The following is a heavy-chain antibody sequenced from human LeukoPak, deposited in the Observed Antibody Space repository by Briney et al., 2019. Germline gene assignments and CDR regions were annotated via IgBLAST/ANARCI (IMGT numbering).Heavy chain of an antibody. CDR2: ISAYNGNT. CDR1: GYTFTSYD. Sequence: GAAVKVSCKASGYTFTSYDFSWVRQAPGQGREWMGWISAYNGNTNYAQKLQGRVTMTTDTSTSTAYMELRSVRSDDTAVYYCARVKSLCMDVWGQGTTVTVSS. V-gene: IGHV1-18*01. CDR3: ARVKSLCMDV. J-gene: IGHJ6*02.